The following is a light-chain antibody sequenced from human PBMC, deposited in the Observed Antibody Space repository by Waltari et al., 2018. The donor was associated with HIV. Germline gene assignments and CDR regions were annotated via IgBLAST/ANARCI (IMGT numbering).Light chain of an antibody. CDR2: GAT. CDR3: QQYDTSPPYT. CDR1: QSVTNNY. Sequence: DIVLTQSPGTLSLSPGGRATLSCRASQSVTNNYLAWFQHKPGQAPRPLIYGATSRATGIPDRFSGGGSGTDFTLTISRVQPEGFAVYYCQQYDTSPPYTFGRGTKLDIK. J-gene: IGKJ2*01. V-gene: IGKV3-20*01.